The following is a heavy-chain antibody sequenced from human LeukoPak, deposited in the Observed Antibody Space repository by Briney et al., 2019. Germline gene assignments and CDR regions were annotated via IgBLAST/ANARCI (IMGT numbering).Heavy chain of an antibody. CDR1: GFTFSSYA. V-gene: IGHV3-64*01. D-gene: IGHD3-22*01. CDR3: ARDSFPCYYDSSGRLPFDP. CDR2: ISSNGGST. Sequence: GGSLRLSCAASGFTFSSYAMHWVRQAPGKGLEYVSAISSNGGSTYYANSVKGRFTISRGNSKNTLYLQMGSLRAEDMAVYYCARDSFPCYYDSSGRLPFDPWGQGTLVTVSS. J-gene: IGHJ5*02.